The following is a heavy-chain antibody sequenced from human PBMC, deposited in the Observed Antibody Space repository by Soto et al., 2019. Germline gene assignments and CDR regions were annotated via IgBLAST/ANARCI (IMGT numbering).Heavy chain of an antibody. CDR1: GFAFSSYS. D-gene: IGHD4-4*01. CDR2: ISSGGDT. J-gene: IGHJ4*02. V-gene: IGHV3-21*01. CDR3: ARGADYTNSNFDY. Sequence: EVQLVESGGGLVKPGGSLRLSCAVSGFAFSSYSVNWVRQAPGKGLEWISSISSGGDTYYTDSLKGRLAISRDNAKNSLYLQMTSLRVEDTAVYYCARGADYTNSNFDYWGQGTLVTVA.